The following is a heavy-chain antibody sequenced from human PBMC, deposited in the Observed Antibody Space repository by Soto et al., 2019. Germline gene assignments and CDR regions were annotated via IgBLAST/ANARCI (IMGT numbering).Heavy chain of an antibody. CDR2: FDPEDGET. J-gene: IGHJ4*02. CDR3: ATDPTLYGDSDY. D-gene: IGHD4-17*01. CDR1: GYTLTELS. Sequence: GASVKVSCKVSGYTLTELSMHWVRQAPGKGLEWMGGFDPEDGETIHAQKFQGRVTMTEDTSTDTAYMELSSLRSEDTAVYYCATDPTLYGDSDYWGQGTLVTVSS. V-gene: IGHV1-24*01.